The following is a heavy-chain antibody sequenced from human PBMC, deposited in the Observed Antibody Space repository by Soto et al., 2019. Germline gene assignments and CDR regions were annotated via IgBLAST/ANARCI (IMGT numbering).Heavy chain of an antibody. CDR2: FDPEDGET. J-gene: IGHJ6*02. V-gene: IGHV1-24*01. D-gene: IGHD5-12*01. Sequence: ASVKVSCKVSGYTLTELSMHWVRQAPGKGLEWMGGFDPEDGETIYAQKFQGRVTMTEDTSTDTAYMELNSLRSEDTDVYYCAGRVASPSYDMDVWGQGTTVTVSS. CDR1: GYTLTELS. CDR3: AGRVASPSYDMDV.